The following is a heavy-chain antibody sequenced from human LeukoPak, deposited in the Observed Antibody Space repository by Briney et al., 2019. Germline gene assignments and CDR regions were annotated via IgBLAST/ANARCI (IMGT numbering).Heavy chain of an antibody. J-gene: IGHJ5*02. CDR1: GFTFSSYG. CDR2: INSDGSST. D-gene: IGHD3-3*01. V-gene: IGHV3-74*01. Sequence: GGSLRLSCAASGFTFSSYGMHWVRQAPGKGLVWVSRINSDGSSTSYADSVKGRFTISRDNAKNTLYLQMNSLRAEDTAVYYCARDPGKRVVQNWFDPWGQGTLVTVSS. CDR3: ARDPGKRVVQNWFDP.